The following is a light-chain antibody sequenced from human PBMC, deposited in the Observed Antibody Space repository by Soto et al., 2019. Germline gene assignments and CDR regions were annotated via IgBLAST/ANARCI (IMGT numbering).Light chain of an antibody. J-gene: IGLJ3*02. CDR3: NSYTSSNTWV. CDR1: SSDVGGYKY. CDR2: EVS. Sequence: QAALTQPASVSGSPGQSITISCTGTSSDVGGYKYVSWYQQHPGKAPKLMIYEVSDRPSGISNRFSGSKSGNTASLTISGLHAEDEADYYCNSYTSSNTWVFGGGTKLTVL. V-gene: IGLV2-14*01.